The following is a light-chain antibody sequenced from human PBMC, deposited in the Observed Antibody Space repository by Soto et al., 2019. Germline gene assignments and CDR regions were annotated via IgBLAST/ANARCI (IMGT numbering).Light chain of an antibody. CDR2: INN. CDR3: AAWSDSLNDYV. J-gene: IGLJ1*01. V-gene: IGLV1-44*01. CDR1: SSNIVSNT. Sequence: QSVLTQPPSASGTHGQKVTICCAGSSSNIVSNTVNWDQRLPGTAPKLLIHINNHRPSAGPDRFSGCNCRTAAAMAINGHQSDDEAHYYCAAWSDSLNDYVFGTGTKGTVL.